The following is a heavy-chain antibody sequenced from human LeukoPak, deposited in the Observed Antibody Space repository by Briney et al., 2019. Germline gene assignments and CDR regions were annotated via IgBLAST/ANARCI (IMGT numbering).Heavy chain of an antibody. CDR2: IYHSGST. CDR1: GYSISSGYY. CDR3: ARGPIVVVTAANCFDT. V-gene: IGHV4-38-2*02. D-gene: IGHD2-2*01. J-gene: IGHJ5*02. Sequence: PSGTLSLTCTVSGYSISSGYYWGWIRQPPGKGLEWIGSIYHSGSTYYNPSLKSRVTISVDTSKNQFSLKLSSVTAADTAVYYCARGPIVVVTAANCFDTWGQGTLVTVSS.